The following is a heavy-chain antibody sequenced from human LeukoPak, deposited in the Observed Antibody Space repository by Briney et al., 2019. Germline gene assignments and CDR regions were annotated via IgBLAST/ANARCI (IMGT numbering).Heavy chain of an antibody. Sequence: PGGSLRLSCAASGFTFSSYSMNWVRQAPGKGLEWVSYISSSSSTIYYADSVKGRFTISRDSAKNSLYLQMNSLRAEDTAVYYCARDRGGSGWYFFDYWGQGTLVTVSS. D-gene: IGHD6-19*01. CDR2: ISSSSSTI. V-gene: IGHV3-48*01. J-gene: IGHJ4*02. CDR1: GFTFSSYS. CDR3: ARDRGGSGWYFFDY.